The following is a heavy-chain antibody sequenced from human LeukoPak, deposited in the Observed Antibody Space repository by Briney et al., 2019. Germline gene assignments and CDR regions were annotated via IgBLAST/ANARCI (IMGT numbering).Heavy chain of an antibody. V-gene: IGHV4-34*01. CDR1: GGSFSGYY. D-gene: IGHD5-12*01. CDR3: ARGRRYSGYVRWFDP. J-gene: IGHJ5*02. Sequence: SETLSLTCAVYGGSFSGYYWSWIRQPPGKGLEWLGEINHSGSTNYNPSLKSRVTISVDTSKNQFSLKLSSVTAADTAVYYCARGRRYSGYVRWFDPWGQGTLVTVSS. CDR2: INHSGST.